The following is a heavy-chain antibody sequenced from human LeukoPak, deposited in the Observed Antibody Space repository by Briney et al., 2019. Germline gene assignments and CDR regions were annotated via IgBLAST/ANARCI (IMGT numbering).Heavy chain of an antibody. J-gene: IGHJ4*02. D-gene: IGHD6-13*01. Sequence: SETLSLTCTVSGGSISSGGYYWSWIRQHPGKGLEWMGYIYYSGSTYYNPSLKSRVTISVDTSKNQFSLKLSSVTAADTAVYYCARVGSSSWYPFDYWGQGTLVTVSS. V-gene: IGHV4-31*03. CDR1: GGSISSGGYY. CDR2: IYYSGST. CDR3: ARVGSSSWYPFDY.